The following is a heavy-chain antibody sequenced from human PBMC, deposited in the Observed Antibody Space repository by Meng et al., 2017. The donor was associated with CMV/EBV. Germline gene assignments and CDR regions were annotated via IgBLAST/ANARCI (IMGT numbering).Heavy chain of an antibody. Sequence: SETLSLTCTVSGGSISSYYWSWIRQPPGKGLEWIGEINHSGSTNYNPSLKSRVTISVDTSKNQFSLKLSSVTAADTAVYYCARGHDYGDYALDYWGQGTLVTVSS. D-gene: IGHD4-17*01. CDR3: ARGHDYGDYALDY. CDR1: GGSISSYY. V-gene: IGHV4-34*01. CDR2: INHSGST. J-gene: IGHJ4*02.